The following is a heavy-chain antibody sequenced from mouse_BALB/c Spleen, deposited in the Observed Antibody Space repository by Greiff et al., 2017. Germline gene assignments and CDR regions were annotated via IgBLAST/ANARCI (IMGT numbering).Heavy chain of an antibody. J-gene: IGHJ3*01. V-gene: IGHV5-6*01. Sequence: EVQGVESGGDLVKPGGSLKLSCAASGFTFSSYGMSWVHQTPDKRLEWVATISSGGSYTYYPDSVKGRFTISRDNAKNTLYLQMSSLKSEDTAMYYCARHGPKTGSFAYWGQGTLVTVSA. D-gene: IGHD4-1*01. CDR1: GFTFSSYG. CDR2: ISSGGSYT. CDR3: ARHGPKTGSFAY.